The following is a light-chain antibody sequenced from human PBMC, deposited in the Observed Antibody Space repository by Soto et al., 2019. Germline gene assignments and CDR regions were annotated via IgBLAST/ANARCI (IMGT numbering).Light chain of an antibody. CDR2: VNSDGSH. CDR3: QTWGIGMQV. Sequence: QLVLTQSPSASASLRASVKLTCTLSTGHNTYAVAWHQQQPEKGPRFLMKVNSDGSHNKGDGIPERFSGSSSGTERYRTISSLQSEDEADYYCQTWGIGMQVFGGGTKLTVL. J-gene: IGLJ2*01. V-gene: IGLV4-69*01. CDR1: TGHNTYA.